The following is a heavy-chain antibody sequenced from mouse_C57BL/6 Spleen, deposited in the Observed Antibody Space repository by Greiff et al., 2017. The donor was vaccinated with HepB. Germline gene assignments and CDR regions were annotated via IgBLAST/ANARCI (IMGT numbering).Heavy chain of an antibody. J-gene: IGHJ3*01. Sequence: QVQLQQSGAELARPGASVKLSCKASGYTFTSYGISWVKQRTGQGLEWIGEIYPRSGNTYYNEKFKGKATLTADKSSSTAYMELRSLTSEDSAVYFCGGGYDGCAYWGQGTLVTVSA. CDR1: GYTFTSYG. CDR2: IYPRSGNT. D-gene: IGHD2-2*01. CDR3: GGGYDGCAY. V-gene: IGHV1-81*01.